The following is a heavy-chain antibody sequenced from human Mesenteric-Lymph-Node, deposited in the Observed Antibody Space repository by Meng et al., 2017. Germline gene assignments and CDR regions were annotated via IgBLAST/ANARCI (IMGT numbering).Heavy chain of an antibody. Sequence: ASVKVSCKASGYYFTGYYIHWVRQAPGQGLEWMGRINPDSGGTNSAQKFQGRVTMTRETSISTAYMELTRLRSDDTAVYYCARGSNTDFDDWGQGTLVTVSS. J-gene: IGHJ4*02. CDR2: INPDSGGT. CDR1: GYYFTGYY. D-gene: IGHD4/OR15-4a*01. V-gene: IGHV1-2*06. CDR3: ARGSNTDFDD.